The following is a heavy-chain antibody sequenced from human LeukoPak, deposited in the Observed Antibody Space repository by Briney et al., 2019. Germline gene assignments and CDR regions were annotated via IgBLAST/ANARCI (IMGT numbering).Heavy chain of an antibody. CDR2: INHSGST. Sequence: KPSETLSLTCTVSGGSISSYYWSWLRQPPGKGLEWIGEINHSGSTNYNPSLKSRVTISVDTSKNQFSLKLSSVTAADTAVYYCAREAVAGTVVSWFDPWGQGTLVTVSS. CDR3: AREAVAGTVVSWFDP. V-gene: IGHV4-34*01. CDR1: GGSISSYY. D-gene: IGHD6-19*01. J-gene: IGHJ5*02.